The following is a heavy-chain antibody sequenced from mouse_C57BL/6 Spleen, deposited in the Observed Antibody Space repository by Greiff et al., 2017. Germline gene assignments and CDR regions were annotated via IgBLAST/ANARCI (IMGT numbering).Heavy chain of an antibody. Sequence: EVQLQQSGPELVKPGASVKISCKASGYTFTDYYMNWVKQSHGKSLEWIGDINPNNGGTSYNQKFKGKATLTVDKSSSTAYMELRSLTSEDSAVYYCASEGGSIFAYWGQGTLVTVSA. D-gene: IGHD1-1*01. CDR2: INPNNGGT. J-gene: IGHJ3*01. CDR3: ASEGGSIFAY. CDR1: GYTFTDYY. V-gene: IGHV1-26*01.